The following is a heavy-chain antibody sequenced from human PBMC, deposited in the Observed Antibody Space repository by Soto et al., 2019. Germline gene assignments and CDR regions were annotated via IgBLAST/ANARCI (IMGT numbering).Heavy chain of an antibody. D-gene: IGHD4-17*01. CDR3: ARGTVGWYFDV. CDR2: INHRGST. Sequence: QVQLQQWGAGLLKPSETLSLTCAVYGGSFSGYNWSWIRQPPGKGLEWIAEINHRGSTNDNPSLRSRVAISVDTSKNQFSLKLTSVTAAHTALYYCARGTVGWYFDVWGRGTLVTVSS. CDR1: GGSFSGYN. J-gene: IGHJ2*01. V-gene: IGHV4-34*01.